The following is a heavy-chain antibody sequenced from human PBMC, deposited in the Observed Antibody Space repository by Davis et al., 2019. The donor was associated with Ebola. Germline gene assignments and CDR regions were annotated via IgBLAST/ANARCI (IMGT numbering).Heavy chain of an antibody. V-gene: IGHV3-33*01. Sequence: GESLKISCAASGFNFRSYGMHWVRQAPDKGLEWVAVIWYDGSRKYYGDSVKGRFTISRDNSNNLLYLQMNSLRAEDTAVYYCATSSGWYVYWGQGTLVTVSS. J-gene: IGHJ4*02. CDR1: GFNFRSYG. D-gene: IGHD6-19*01. CDR3: ATSSGWYVY. CDR2: IWYDGSRK.